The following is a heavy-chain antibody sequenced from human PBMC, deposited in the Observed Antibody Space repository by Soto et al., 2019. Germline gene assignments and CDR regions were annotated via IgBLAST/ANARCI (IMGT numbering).Heavy chain of an antibody. Sequence: QVQLVQSGAEVKKPGASVKVSCKASGYTFTGYYMHWVRQAPGQGLEWMGWINTNSGGTNYAQKVQGWVTMTRDTAISTAYMELSRLRSDDTAVYYCARVGTNCSSTSCYGFDPWGQGTLVTVSS. CDR2: INTNSGGT. CDR3: ARVGTNCSSTSCYGFDP. D-gene: IGHD2-2*01. V-gene: IGHV1-2*04. J-gene: IGHJ5*02. CDR1: GYTFTGYY.